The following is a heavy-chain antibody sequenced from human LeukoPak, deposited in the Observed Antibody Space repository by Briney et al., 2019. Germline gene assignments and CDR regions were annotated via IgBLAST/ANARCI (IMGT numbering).Heavy chain of an antibody. CDR3: ARDGDTVLTRGYYYYMDV. Sequence: PGGSLRLSCAASGFTFSSYTMNWVRQAPGKGLDWVSSISTSSSYIYYADSVKGRFTISRDSAKKSLYLQMNSLRAEDTAVYYCARDGDTVLTRGYYYYMDVWGKGTTVTVSS. J-gene: IGHJ6*03. V-gene: IGHV3-21*01. D-gene: IGHD4-23*01. CDR2: ISTSSSYI. CDR1: GFTFSSYT.